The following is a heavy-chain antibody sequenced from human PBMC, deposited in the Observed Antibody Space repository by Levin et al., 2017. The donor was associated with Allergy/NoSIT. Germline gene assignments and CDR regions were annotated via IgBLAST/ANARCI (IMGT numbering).Heavy chain of an antibody. V-gene: IGHV1-69*02. CDR3: ARGPQHCTSSTCYDAFDI. Sequence: PGASVKVSCKASGGTFSTTSVNWLRQAPGQGLEWMGRIIPVYGIANHAQKFQGRVTITADTSTSTGDMELSSLRSEDTAVYYCARGPQHCTSSTCYDAFDIWGQGTMVTVSS. CDR1: GGTFSTTS. D-gene: IGHD2-2*01. CDR2: IIPVYGIA. J-gene: IGHJ3*02.